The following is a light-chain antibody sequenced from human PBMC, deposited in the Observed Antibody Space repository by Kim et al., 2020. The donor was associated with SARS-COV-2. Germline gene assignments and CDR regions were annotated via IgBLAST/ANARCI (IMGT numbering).Light chain of an antibody. V-gene: IGLV2-14*03. J-gene: IGLJ1*01. CDR3: SSYTSSSTLGVYV. CDR1: SSDVGGYNY. CDR2: DVS. Sequence: ISISCTGTSSDVGGYNYVAWYQQHPGKAPKLMSYDVSNRPSGVSNRFSGSKSGNTASLTISGLQAEDEADYYCSSYTSSSTLGVYVFGTGTKVTVL.